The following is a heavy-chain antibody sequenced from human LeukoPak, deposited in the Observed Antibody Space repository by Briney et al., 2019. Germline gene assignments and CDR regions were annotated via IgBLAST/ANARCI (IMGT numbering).Heavy chain of an antibody. CDR2: IYYSGST. D-gene: IGHD3-9*01. J-gene: IGHJ3*02. CDR1: GGSMSSYY. V-gene: IGHV4-59*08. CDR3: ARRYFDWLYAFDI. Sequence: SETLCLTCTVSGGSMSSYYWSWIRQPPGKGLEWIGYIYYSGSTNYNPSLKSRVTISVDTSKNQFSLKLSSVTAADTAVYYCARRYFDWLYAFDIWGQGTMVTVSS.